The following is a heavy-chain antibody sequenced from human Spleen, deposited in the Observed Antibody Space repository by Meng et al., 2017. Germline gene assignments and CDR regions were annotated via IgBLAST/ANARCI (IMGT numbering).Heavy chain of an antibody. J-gene: IGHJ4*02. V-gene: IGHV4-34*01. CDR3: ARGPTTMAHDFDY. CDR1: GGSFSDYY. Sequence: QVPLQQVGAGLLIPSETLSLTCVVSGGSFSDYYWSWIRQPPGKGLEWIGEINHSGSTNYNPSLESRATISVDTSQNNLSLKLSSVTAADSAVYYCARGPTTMAHDFDYWGQGTLVTVSS. D-gene: IGHD4-11*01. CDR2: INHSGST.